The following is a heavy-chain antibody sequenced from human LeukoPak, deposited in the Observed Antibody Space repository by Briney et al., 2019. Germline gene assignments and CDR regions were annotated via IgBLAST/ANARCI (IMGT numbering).Heavy chain of an antibody. J-gene: IGHJ6*03. CDR1: GYTFTSYY. Sequence: ASVKVSCKASGYTFTSYYMHWVRQAPGQGLEWMGIINPSGGSTSYAQKFQGRVTMTRDMSTSTVYMELSSLRTEDTAVYYCARDAPEGSYYYYYYMDVWGKGTTVTVSS. CDR3: ARDAPEGSYYYYYYMDV. V-gene: IGHV1-46*01. CDR2: INPSGGST. D-gene: IGHD1-14*01.